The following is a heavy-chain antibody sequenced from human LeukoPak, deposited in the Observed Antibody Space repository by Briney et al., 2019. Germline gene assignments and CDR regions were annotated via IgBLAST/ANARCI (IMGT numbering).Heavy chain of an antibody. D-gene: IGHD5-18*01. V-gene: IGHV3-33*01. Sequence: GGSLRLSCAASGFTFSSYGIHWVRQAPGKGLEWVAVIWYDGSNKYYADSVKGRFTISRDNSKNTLYLQMNSLRAEDTAVYYCARDLSHADTAADYWGQGTLVTVSS. CDR2: IWYDGSNK. CDR1: GFTFSSYG. CDR3: ARDLSHADTAADY. J-gene: IGHJ4*02.